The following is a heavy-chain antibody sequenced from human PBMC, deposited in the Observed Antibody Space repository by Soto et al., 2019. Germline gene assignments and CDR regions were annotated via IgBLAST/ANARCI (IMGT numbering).Heavy chain of an antibody. CDR3: ARVGIGVTAMMKNWIGP. D-gene: IGHD2-21*02. Sequence: QVQLVQSGAEVRNPGSSVKVACKASGGTFNTYTITWVRQAPGQGLEWMGRIIPILGIADYAQKFQGRVTITADKATSTPHRERSRLRSEDTAVYYCARVGIGVTAMMKNWIGPWGQGTLGTVSS. V-gene: IGHV1-69*02. CDR1: GGTFNTYT. CDR2: IIPILGIA. J-gene: IGHJ5*02.